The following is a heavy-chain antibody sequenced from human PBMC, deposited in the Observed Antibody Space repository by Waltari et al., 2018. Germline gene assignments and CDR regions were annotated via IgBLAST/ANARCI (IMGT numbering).Heavy chain of an antibody. CDR1: GFTFSSYW. CDR3: AKGLDSSGYHDAFDI. D-gene: IGHD3-22*01. J-gene: IGHJ3*02. CDR2: IKQDGSEK. V-gene: IGHV3-7*03. Sequence: EVQLVESGGGLVQPGGSLRLSCAASGFTFSSYWMSWVRQAPGKGLEWVANIKQDGSEKYYVDSVKGRFTISRDNAKNSLYLQMNSLRAEDTALYYCAKGLDSSGYHDAFDIWGQGTMVTVSS.